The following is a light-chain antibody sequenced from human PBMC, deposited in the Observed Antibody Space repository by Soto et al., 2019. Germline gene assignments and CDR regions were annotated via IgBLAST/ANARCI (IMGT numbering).Light chain of an antibody. V-gene: IGKV3-20*01. CDR1: QPVSSNF. J-gene: IGKJ1*01. CDR3: QQYNSYWT. Sequence: ELVLTQSPGTLSLSPGESAALSCRASQPVSSNFLAWYQQKPGQAPRLLIYGVSSRASGIPDRFFGSGSGTDFTLTINRLEPEDFATYYCQQYNSYWTFGQGTKVEIK. CDR2: GVS.